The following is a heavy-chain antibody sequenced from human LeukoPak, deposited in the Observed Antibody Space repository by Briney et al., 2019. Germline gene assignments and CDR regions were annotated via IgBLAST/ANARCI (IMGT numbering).Heavy chain of an antibody. J-gene: IGHJ4*02. CDR3: AKKRGGTYYSGSDY. CDR1: GFTFSSNA. Sequence: GGSLRLSCAASGFTFSSNAMNWVRQAPGKGLEWVSAVRGSDAGTSYADSAKGRFTISRDNSKNTQNLHMNSLRAENTAVYYCAKKRGGTYYSGSDYWGQGTLVTVSS. D-gene: IGHD1-26*01. V-gene: IGHV3-23*01. CDR2: VRGSDAGT.